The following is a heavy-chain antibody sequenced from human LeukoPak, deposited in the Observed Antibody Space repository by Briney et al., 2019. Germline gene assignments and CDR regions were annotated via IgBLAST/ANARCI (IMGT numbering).Heavy chain of an antibody. CDR1: KFTFNNYA. Sequence: GGSLRLSCLASKFTFNNYAMTWVRQAPGKGLEWVSSISGSGDNMDYADSVKGRFTISRDNSKNTQSLQMNSLRAEDTAVYYCAKDDDWGRYKHWGQGTLVTVSS. CDR3: AKDDDWGRYKH. D-gene: IGHD3-16*01. CDR2: ISGSGDNM. J-gene: IGHJ1*01. V-gene: IGHV3-23*01.